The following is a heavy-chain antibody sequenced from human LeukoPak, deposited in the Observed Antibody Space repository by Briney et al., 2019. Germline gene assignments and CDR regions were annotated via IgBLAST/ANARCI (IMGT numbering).Heavy chain of an antibody. J-gene: IGHJ4*02. D-gene: IGHD1-1*01. CDR1: GFTFDDYA. Sequence: SLRLSCEASGFTFDDYAMHWVRQAPGKGLEWVSGISWNGGSIGYADSVKGRFTISRDNSKNTLYLQMNSLRAEDTAVYYCAKDRAYTGGQPSDYWGQGTLVTVSS. CDR2: ISWNGGSI. V-gene: IGHV3-9*01. CDR3: AKDRAYTGGQPSDY.